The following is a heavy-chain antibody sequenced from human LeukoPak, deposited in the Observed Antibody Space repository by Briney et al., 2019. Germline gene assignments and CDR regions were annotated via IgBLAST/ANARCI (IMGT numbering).Heavy chain of an antibody. J-gene: IGHJ4*02. V-gene: IGHV4-30-2*01. CDR3: ARLSHGYCSSTSCPLGHY. Sequence: SETLSLTCTVSGGSISSGGYYWSWIRQPPGKGLEWIGYIYHSGSTYYNPSLKSRVTISVDTSKNQFSLKLSSVTAADTAVYYCARLSHGYCSSTSCPLGHYWGQGTLVTVSS. CDR1: GGSISSGGYY. CDR2: IYHSGST. D-gene: IGHD2-2*01.